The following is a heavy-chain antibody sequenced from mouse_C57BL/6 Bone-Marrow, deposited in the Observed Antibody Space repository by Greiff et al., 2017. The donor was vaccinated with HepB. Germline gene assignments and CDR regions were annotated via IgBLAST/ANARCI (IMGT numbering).Heavy chain of an antibody. D-gene: IGHD5-1*01. J-gene: IGHJ3*01. CDR1: GYTFTDYY. Sequence: VNVVESGAELVRPGASVKLSCKASGYTFTDYYINWVKQRPGQGLEWIARIYPGSGNTYYNEKFKGKATLTAEKSSSTAYMQLSSLTSEDSAVYFCARGSTYGFAYWGQGTLVTVSA. CDR2: IYPGSGNT. V-gene: IGHV1-76*01. CDR3: ARGSTYGFAY.